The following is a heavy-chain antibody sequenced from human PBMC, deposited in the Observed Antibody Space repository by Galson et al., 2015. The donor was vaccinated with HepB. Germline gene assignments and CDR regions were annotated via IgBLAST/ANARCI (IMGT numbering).Heavy chain of an antibody. Sequence: SLRLSCAASGFTFSSYWMSWVRQAPGKGLEWVSYISSSGSTIYYADSVKGRFTISRDNAKNSLYLQMNSLRAEDTAVYYCARVPGYYGMDVWGQGTTVTVSS. CDR2: ISSSGSTI. CDR1: GFTFSSYW. J-gene: IGHJ6*02. V-gene: IGHV3-48*03. CDR3: ARVPGYYGMDV.